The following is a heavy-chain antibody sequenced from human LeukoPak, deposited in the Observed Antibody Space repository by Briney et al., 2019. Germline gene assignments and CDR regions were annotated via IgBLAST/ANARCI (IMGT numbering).Heavy chain of an antibody. CDR1: GFIFSDYY. CDR2: MKQDGSEK. J-gene: IGHJ3*02. D-gene: IGHD4-17*01. CDR3: ARDKANNGDYIAFDI. Sequence: GGSLRLSCAASGFIFSDYYMSWIRQAPGKGLEWVANMKQDGSEKYYVDSVKGRFTISRDNAKNSLYLQMNSLRAEDTAVYYCARDKANNGDYIAFDIWGQGTMVTVSS. V-gene: IGHV3-7*03.